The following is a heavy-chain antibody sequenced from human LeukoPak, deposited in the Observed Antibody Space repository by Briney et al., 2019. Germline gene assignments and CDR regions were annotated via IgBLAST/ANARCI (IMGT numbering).Heavy chain of an antibody. CDR2: MNPNSGNT. Sequence: GASVKVSCKVSGYTLTELSMHWVRQATGQGLEWMGWMNPNSGNTGYAQKFQGRVTMTRNTSISTAYMELSSLRSEDTAVYYCARFSYSNPLDYWGQGTLVTVSS. V-gene: IGHV1-8*01. CDR3: ARFSYSNPLDY. CDR1: GYTLTELS. J-gene: IGHJ4*02. D-gene: IGHD4-11*01.